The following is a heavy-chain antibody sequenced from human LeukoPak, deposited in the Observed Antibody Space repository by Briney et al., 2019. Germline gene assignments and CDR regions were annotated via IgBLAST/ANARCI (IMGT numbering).Heavy chain of an antibody. Sequence: PGGSLRLPCAASGFTVSSNYMNWVRQAPGRGLEWVSIIYSGGSTYYADSVKGRFTISRDNSKNILYLQMNSLRAEDTAVYYCAREKLNWGFDYWGQGTLVTVSS. CDR3: AREKLNWGFDY. V-gene: IGHV3-53*01. CDR1: GFTVSSNY. J-gene: IGHJ4*02. D-gene: IGHD3-16*01. CDR2: IYSGGST.